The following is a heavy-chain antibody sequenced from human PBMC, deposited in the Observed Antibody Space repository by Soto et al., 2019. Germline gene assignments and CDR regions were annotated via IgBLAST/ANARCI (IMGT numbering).Heavy chain of an antibody. Sequence: SETLSLTCTVSGGSISSYYWSWIRQPPGKGLEWIGYIYYSGSTNYNPSLKSRVTISVDTSKNQFSLKLSSVTAADTAVYYCATGVGYCSGGSCYSAFDIWGQRTMVTVSS. CDR2: IYYSGST. CDR3: ATGVGYCSGGSCYSAFDI. V-gene: IGHV4-59*01. CDR1: GGSISSYY. J-gene: IGHJ3*02. D-gene: IGHD2-15*01.